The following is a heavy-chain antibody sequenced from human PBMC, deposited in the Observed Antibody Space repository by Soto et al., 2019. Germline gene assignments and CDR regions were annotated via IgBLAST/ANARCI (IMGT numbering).Heavy chain of an antibody. D-gene: IGHD3-10*01. Sequence: GGSLRLSCAASGFTFSSYTMNWVRQAPGKGLEWVSSISSGSSYIYYADSVKGRFTISRDNAKNSLFLQMNSLRAEDTAVYYCARDILSGGAYPDYWGQGTKVTVSS. CDR1: GFTFSSYT. CDR3: ARDILSGGAYPDY. J-gene: IGHJ4*02. V-gene: IGHV3-21*01. CDR2: ISSGSSYI.